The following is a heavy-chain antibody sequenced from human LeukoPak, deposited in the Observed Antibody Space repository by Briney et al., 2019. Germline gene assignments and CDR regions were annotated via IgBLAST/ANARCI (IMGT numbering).Heavy chain of an antibody. CDR3: ARDAAYYYDSSGNFDY. CDR2: IIPILGIE. J-gene: IGHJ4*02. D-gene: IGHD3-22*01. CDR1: GGTFSSYA. Sequence: GASVKVSFKASGGTFSSYAISWVRQAPGQGLEWMGGIIPILGIENYAQKFQGRCTITADKSTSTDYMELSRLRSEDTAVYYCARDAAYYYDSSGNFDYWGQGTLVTVSS. V-gene: IGHV1-69*10.